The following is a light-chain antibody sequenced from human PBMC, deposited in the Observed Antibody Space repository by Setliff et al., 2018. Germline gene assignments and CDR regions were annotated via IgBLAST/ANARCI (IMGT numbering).Light chain of an antibody. CDR1: SSDVGGYNY. CDR3: LSYTSQTTHAL. Sequence: QSVLAQPAAVSGSPGQSITISCTGTSSDVGGYNYVSWYQQHPDKAPKLMIYEVSKRPSGVSDRFSGSKSGNTASLTISGLQAEDEADYYCLSYTSQTTHALFGGGTQLTV. CDR2: EVS. V-gene: IGLV2-14*03. J-gene: IGLJ2*01.